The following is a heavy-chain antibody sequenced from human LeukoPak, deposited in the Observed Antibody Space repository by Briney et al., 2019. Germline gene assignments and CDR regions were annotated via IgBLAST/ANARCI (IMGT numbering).Heavy chain of an antibody. CDR1: GFTFSNYS. J-gene: IGHJ4*02. Sequence: GESLRLSCAASGFTFSNYSMNWVRQAPGKGLEWVSYIDGSGDTIYYADSVKGRFTISRDNAKNSLDLQMNSLRDEDTAVYYCSRRFDCWGQGTLVTVSS. CDR2: IDGSGDTI. CDR3: SRRFDC. V-gene: IGHV3-48*02.